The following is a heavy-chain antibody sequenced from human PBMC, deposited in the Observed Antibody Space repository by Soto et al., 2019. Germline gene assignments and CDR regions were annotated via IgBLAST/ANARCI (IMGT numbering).Heavy chain of an antibody. CDR3: AKDRGGFDGGWEYFDV. D-gene: IGHD6-19*01. Sequence: PGGSLRLSCAASGFSFDTYAMSRFTMSWVRQAPGKGLEWVSSISGSGGKAYYADSVKGRFTISRDNSKNTLHLQMNSLSAEDTAFYYCAKDRGGFDGGWEYFDVWGQGALVTVSS. V-gene: IGHV3-23*01. CDR2: ISGSGGKA. CDR1: GFSFDTYA. J-gene: IGHJ4*02.